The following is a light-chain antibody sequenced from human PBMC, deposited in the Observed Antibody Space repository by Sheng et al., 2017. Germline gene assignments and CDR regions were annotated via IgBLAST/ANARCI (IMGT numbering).Light chain of an antibody. CDR1: QSLSVNY. Sequence: EIVLTQSPGTLSLSPGERATLSCRASQSLSVNYLAWYQQKPGQAPRLLIYGASTRATGIPARFSGSASGTEFTLTISSLQSEDFAVYYCQHYDKWPLPFGGGTKVEIK. V-gene: IGKV3-15*01. CDR3: QHYDKWPLP. J-gene: IGKJ4*01. CDR2: GAS.